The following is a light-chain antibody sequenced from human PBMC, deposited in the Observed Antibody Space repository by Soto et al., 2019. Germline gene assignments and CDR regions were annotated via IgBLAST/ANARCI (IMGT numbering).Light chain of an antibody. J-gene: IGLJ2*01. CDR1: SSNIGADNA. CDR3: QSYDSSLSGVV. V-gene: IGLV1-40*01. CDR2: GNS. Sequence: QSVLTQPPSVSGAPGQRVTISCTGTSSNIGADNAVQWYQQLPGTAPKLLMYGNSNRPSGVYDRFSGSKSGTSASLAITGLQAEDEADYYCQSYDSSLSGVVFGGGTKLTVL.